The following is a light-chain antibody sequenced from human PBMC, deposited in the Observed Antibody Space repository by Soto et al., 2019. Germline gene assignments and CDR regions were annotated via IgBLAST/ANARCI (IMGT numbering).Light chain of an antibody. CDR3: QQYDHLPLT. CDR1: HDIRNY. J-gene: IGKJ4*01. Sequence: DIQMTQSPSSLSASVGDRVTITCQASHDIRNYLNWYQQKPGQAPKLLIYDVFNLEPGVPSRFSGSGFGTDFTFSISSLQPGDFATYYCQQYDHLPLTFGGGTKVDIK. CDR2: DVF. V-gene: IGKV1-33*01.